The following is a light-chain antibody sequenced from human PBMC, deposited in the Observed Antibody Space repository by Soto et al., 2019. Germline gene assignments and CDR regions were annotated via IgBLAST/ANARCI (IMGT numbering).Light chain of an antibody. Sequence: EIVLTQSPATLSLSPGERATLSCRASQSVSSYLAWYQQKPGQAPRLLIYDASNRATGIPARFSGSGSGTDFTLTISRLEPEDFAVYYGQQRSNWPPTFGGGTKVESK. CDR1: QSVSSY. CDR3: QQRSNWPPT. V-gene: IGKV3-11*01. J-gene: IGKJ4*01. CDR2: DAS.